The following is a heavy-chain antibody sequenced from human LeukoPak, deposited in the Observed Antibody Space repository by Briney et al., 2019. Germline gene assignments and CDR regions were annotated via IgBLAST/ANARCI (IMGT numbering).Heavy chain of an antibody. CDR3: ARGYSGSYRVDY. V-gene: IGHV3-74*01. D-gene: IGHD1-26*01. CDR2: INSDGNTT. Sequence: GGSQRLSCAASGFTFSSYWMHWVRQAPGKGLVWVSRINSDGNTTTYADSVKGRFTISRDNAKNTLYLQMNSLRAEDTAVYYCARGYSGSYRVDYWGQGTLVTVSS. CDR1: GFTFSSYW. J-gene: IGHJ4*02.